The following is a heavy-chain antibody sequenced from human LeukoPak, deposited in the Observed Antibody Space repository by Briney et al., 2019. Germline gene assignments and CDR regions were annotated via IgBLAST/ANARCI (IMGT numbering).Heavy chain of an antibody. CDR2: IIPILGIA. CDR3: ARDFSWTGDYYYYGMDV. D-gene: IGHD3/OR15-3a*01. V-gene: IGHV1-69*04. CDR1: GGTFSSYA. Sequence: ASVKVSCKASGGTFSSYAISWVRQAPGQGLEWMGRIIPILGIANYAQKFQGRVTITADKSTSTAYMELSSLRSEDTAVYYCARDFSWTGDYYYYGMDVWGQGTTVTVSS. J-gene: IGHJ6*02.